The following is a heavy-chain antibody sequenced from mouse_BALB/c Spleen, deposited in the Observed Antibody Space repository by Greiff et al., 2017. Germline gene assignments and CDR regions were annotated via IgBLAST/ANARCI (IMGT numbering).Heavy chain of an antibody. Sequence: EVQLQESGPELMKPGASVKISCKASGYSFTSYYMHWVKQSHGKSLEWIGYIDPFNGGTSYNQKFKGKATLTVDRSSSTAYMHLSSLTSEDSAVYYCARVGYDGAMDYWGQGTSVTVSS. V-gene: IGHV1S135*01. CDR2: IDPFNGGT. CDR1: GYSFTSYY. CDR3: ARVGYDGAMDY. D-gene: IGHD2-14*01. J-gene: IGHJ4*01.